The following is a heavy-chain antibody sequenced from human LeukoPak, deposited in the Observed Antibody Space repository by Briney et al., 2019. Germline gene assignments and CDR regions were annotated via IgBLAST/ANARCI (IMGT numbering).Heavy chain of an antibody. CDR3: AKDTPGYSSGWSRSSPGP. Sequence: QPGGSLRLSCAASGFTFSSYAMSWVRQAPGKGLEWVSAISGSGGSTYYADSVKGRFTISRDNSKNTLYLQMNSLRAEDTAVYYCAKDTPGYSSGWSRSSPGPWGQGTLVTVSS. V-gene: IGHV3-23*01. D-gene: IGHD6-19*01. CDR2: ISGSGGST. CDR1: GFTFSSYA. J-gene: IGHJ5*02.